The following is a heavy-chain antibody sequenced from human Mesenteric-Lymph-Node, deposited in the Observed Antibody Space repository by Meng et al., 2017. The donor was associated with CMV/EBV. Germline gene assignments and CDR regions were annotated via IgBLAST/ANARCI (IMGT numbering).Heavy chain of an antibody. CDR2: IIPIFGTA. V-gene: IGHV1-69*05. CDR1: GGTFSSYA. J-gene: IGHJ4*02. Sequence: SVKVSCKASGGTFSSYAISWVRQAPGQGLEWMGGIIPIFGTANYAQKFQGRVTITTDESTSTAYMELSSLRSEDTAVYYCVKDWYSDNCQRGCLVNWGQGALVTVSS. D-gene: IGHD1-26*01. CDR3: VKDWYSDNCQRGCLVN.